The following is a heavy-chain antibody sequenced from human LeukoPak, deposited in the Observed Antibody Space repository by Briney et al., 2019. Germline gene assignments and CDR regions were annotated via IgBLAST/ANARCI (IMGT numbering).Heavy chain of an antibody. CDR3: AGYYYDSSGPIFPGYYYYYMDV. J-gene: IGHJ6*03. CDR2: INHSGST. V-gene: IGHV4-34*01. Sequence: SETLSLTCAVYGGSFSGYYWSWIRQPPGKGLEWIGEINHSGSTNYNPSLKSRVTISVDTSKNQFSLKLSSVTAADTAVYYCAGYYYDSSGPIFPGYYYYYMDVWGKGTTVTVSS. CDR1: GGSFSGYY. D-gene: IGHD3-22*01.